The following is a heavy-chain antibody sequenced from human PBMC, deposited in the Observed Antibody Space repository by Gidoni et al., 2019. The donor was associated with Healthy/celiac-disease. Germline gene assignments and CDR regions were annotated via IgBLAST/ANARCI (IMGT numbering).Heavy chain of an antibody. J-gene: IGHJ4*02. V-gene: IGHV5-51*01. CDR1: GYSFTSYW. CDR2: IYPGDSYT. Sequence: EVQLVQSGAEVKKPGESLKISCKGSGYSFTSYWIGWVRQMPGKGLEWMGIIYPGDSYTRYSPSFQGQVTISADKSISTAYLQWSSLKASDTAMYYCARHKGRSGSGWYYFDYWGQGTLVTVSS. D-gene: IGHD6-19*01. CDR3: ARHKGRSGSGWYYFDY.